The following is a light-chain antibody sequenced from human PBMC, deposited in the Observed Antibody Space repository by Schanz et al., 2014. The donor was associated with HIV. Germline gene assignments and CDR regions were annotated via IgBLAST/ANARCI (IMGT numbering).Light chain of an antibody. V-gene: IGKV1-5*03. CDR1: QSINPW. J-gene: IGKJ1*01. Sequence: DTQLTQSPSTVSASVGDRVTITCRASQSINPWLAWYQQKPGKAPNLLIYQVSTLESGVPSRFSGSGSGTDFTLTITSLQPEDVAVYYCQQYYAPPRTFGQGTKVEIK. CDR2: QVS. CDR3: QQYYAPPRT.